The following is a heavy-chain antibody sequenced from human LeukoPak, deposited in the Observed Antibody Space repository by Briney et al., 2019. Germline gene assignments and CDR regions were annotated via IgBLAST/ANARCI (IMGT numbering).Heavy chain of an antibody. CDR2: IYYSGST. D-gene: IGHD2-15*01. CDR1: GGSISSYY. V-gene: IGHV4-59*08. J-gene: IGHJ4*02. Sequence: SETLSLTCTVSGGSISSYYWSWIRQPPGKGLEWIGYIYYSGSTNCNPSLKSRVTISVDTSKNQFSLMLSSLTAANTPVYYGARHPGYCRGGSCNRGGGDYWGQGTLVTVSS. CDR3: ARHPGYCRGGSCNRGGGDY.